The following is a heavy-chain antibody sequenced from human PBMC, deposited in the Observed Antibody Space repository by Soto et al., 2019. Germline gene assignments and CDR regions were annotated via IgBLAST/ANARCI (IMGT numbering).Heavy chain of an antibody. J-gene: IGHJ6*02. CDR2: ISAYNGNT. V-gene: IGHV1-18*01. D-gene: IGHD1-26*01. CDR3: AGSGTRGAKNYYGMDV. CDR1: GYTFTSYG. Sequence: QVQLVQSGAEVKKPGASVKVSCKASGYTFTSYGISWVRQAPGQGLEWMGWISAYNGNTNYAQKLQGRVTMTTDTXTXXDYMGLRSPGPHDTAAYCCAGSGTRGAKNYYGMDVWGQGTTVTVSS.